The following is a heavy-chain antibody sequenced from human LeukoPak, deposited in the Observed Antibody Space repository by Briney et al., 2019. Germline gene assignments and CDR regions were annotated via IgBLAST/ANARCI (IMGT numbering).Heavy chain of an antibody. J-gene: IGHJ4*02. CDR2: IIPILGLA. CDR1: GYSFTNYW. D-gene: IGHD6-13*01. Sequence: KISCKGSGYSFTNYWIGWVRQAPGQGLEWMGRIIPILGLANYAQKFQGRVTITADKSTSTAYMELSSLRSEDTAVYFCAREDSSNWYFSFDYWGQGTLVTVSS. CDR3: AREDSSNWYFSFDY. V-gene: IGHV1-69*04.